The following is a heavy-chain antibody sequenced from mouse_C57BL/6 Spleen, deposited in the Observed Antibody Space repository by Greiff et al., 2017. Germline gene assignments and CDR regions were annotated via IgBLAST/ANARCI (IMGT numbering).Heavy chain of an antibody. CDR2: IYPGDGDT. J-gene: IGHJ3*01. Sequence: VQGVESGAELVKPGASVKISCKASGYAFSSYWMNWVKQRPGKGLEWIGQIYPGDGDTNYNGKFKGKATLTADKSSSTAYMQLSSLTSEDSAVYFCARLYDGYYGWFAYWGQGTLVTVSA. CDR1: GYAFSSYW. V-gene: IGHV1-80*01. CDR3: ARLYDGYYGWFAY. D-gene: IGHD2-3*01.